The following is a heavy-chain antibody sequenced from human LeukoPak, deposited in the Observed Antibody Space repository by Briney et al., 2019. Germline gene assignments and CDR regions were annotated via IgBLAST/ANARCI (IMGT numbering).Heavy chain of an antibody. J-gene: IGHJ1*01. V-gene: IGHV3-21*01. CDR3: VRDMNTVTTCYLQF. Sequence: PGGSPRLSCAASGFTFSSYNMNWVRQAPGKGLEWVSSITSSSNYIYYADSVKGRFTISRDDAENSLFLQMDSLRAEDTAIYYCVRDMNTVTTCYLQFWGQGTLVTVSS. CDR2: ITSSSNYI. D-gene: IGHD1-1*01. CDR1: GFTFSSYN.